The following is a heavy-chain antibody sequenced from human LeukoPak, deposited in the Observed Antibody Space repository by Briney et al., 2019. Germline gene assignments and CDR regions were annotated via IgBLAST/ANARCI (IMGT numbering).Heavy chain of an antibody. D-gene: IGHD7-27*01. V-gene: IGHV1-2*02. CDR1: GYTFTGHY. Sequence: ASVKVSCKASGYTFTGHYVHWLRQAPGQGLEWMAWIHPKTGVTNYAERFQGRLSLTRDTSIGTLYMELNSLTSDDTAVYYCARDHNWGPDYWGQGTLVSVSS. CDR3: ARDHNWGPDY. CDR2: IHPKTGVT. J-gene: IGHJ4*02.